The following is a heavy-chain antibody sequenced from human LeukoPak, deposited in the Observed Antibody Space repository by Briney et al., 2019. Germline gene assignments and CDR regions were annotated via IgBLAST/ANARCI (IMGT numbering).Heavy chain of an antibody. CDR1: GYTFTGYN. CDR3: ARDGHFDY. CDR2: INPNSGGT. J-gene: IGHJ4*02. V-gene: IGHV1-2*02. Sequence: ASAKVSCKASGYTFTGYNMQWLRQAPGQGLEWMGWINPNSGGTNYAQEFQGRVAMTRDTSISTAYMELSRLRSDDTAVYYCARDGHFDYWGQGTLVTVSS.